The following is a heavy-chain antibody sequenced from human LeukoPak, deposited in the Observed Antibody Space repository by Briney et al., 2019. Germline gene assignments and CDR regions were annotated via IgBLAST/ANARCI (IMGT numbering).Heavy chain of an antibody. D-gene: IGHD3-22*01. V-gene: IGHV4-59*01. CDR3: ARARNYYDSSDYYYEGDAFDI. CDR2: IYYSGST. Sequence: SETLSLTCTVSGGSISSYYWSWIRQPPGKGLEWIGYIYYSGSTYYNPSLKSRVTISVDTSKNQFSLKLSSVTAADTAVYFCARARNYYDSSDYYYEGDAFDIWGQGTMVTVSS. J-gene: IGHJ3*02. CDR1: GGSISSYY.